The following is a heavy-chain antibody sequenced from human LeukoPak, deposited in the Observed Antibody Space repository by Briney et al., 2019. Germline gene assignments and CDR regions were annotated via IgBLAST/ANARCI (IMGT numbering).Heavy chain of an antibody. V-gene: IGHV3-23*01. CDR2: ISGSGGST. Sequence: GGSLRLSCAASGFTFSSYAMSWVRQAPGKGLEWVSAISGSGGSTYYADSVKGRFTISRDNSKNTLYLQMNSLRAEDTAVYYCAKDSTKAAAGTPGAFDIWGQGTMVTVSS. CDR3: AKDSTKAAAGTPGAFDI. CDR1: GFTFSSYA. J-gene: IGHJ3*02. D-gene: IGHD6-13*01.